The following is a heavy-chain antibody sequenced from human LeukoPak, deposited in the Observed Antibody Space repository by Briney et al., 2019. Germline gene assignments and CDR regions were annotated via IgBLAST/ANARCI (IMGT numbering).Heavy chain of an antibody. CDR3: ARARKAVDWFDP. CDR2: INPNTGGT. V-gene: IGHV1-2*02. CDR1: GYTFTGYY. J-gene: IGHJ5*02. D-gene: IGHD6-19*01. Sequence: ASVKVSCKASGYTFTGYYMHWVRQAPGQGLEWMGWINPNTGGTNYAQKFQGRVTMTRDTSISTAYMELSRLRSDDTAVYYCARARKAVDWFDPWGQGTLVTVSS.